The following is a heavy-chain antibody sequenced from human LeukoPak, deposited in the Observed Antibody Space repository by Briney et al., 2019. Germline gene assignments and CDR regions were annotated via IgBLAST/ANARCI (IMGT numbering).Heavy chain of an antibody. Sequence: PGGSLRLSCAASGFTFSDYYMSWIRQAPGKGLEWVSYISGSTIYTNYADSVKGRFTISRDNAKNSLYLQMNSLRAEDTAVYYCARDGERCSGTSCYGPGDNWGQGTLVTVSS. V-gene: IGHV3-11*05. CDR3: ARDGERCSGTSCYGPGDN. D-gene: IGHD2-2*01. CDR1: GFTFSDYY. CDR2: ISGSTIYT. J-gene: IGHJ4*02.